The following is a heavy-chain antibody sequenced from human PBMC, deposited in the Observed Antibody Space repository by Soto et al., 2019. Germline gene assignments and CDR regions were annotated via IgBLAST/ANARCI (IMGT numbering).Heavy chain of an antibody. Sequence: GGSLRLSCAASGFTFSNAWMSWVRQAPGKGLEWAGRIKSKTDGGTTDYAAPVKGRFTISRDDSKNTLYLQMNSLKTEDTAVYYCTTDGPVDTAMAPFDYWGQRTLVTVSS. CDR3: TTDGPVDTAMAPFDY. CDR2: IKSKTDGGTT. D-gene: IGHD5-18*01. J-gene: IGHJ4*02. V-gene: IGHV3-15*01. CDR1: GFTFSNAW.